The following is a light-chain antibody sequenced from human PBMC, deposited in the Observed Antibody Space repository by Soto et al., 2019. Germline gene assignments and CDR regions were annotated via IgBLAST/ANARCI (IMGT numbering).Light chain of an antibody. CDR3: QQRSNSPLT. J-gene: IGKJ4*01. CDR1: QSVRSRS. V-gene: IGKV3D-20*02. Sequence: EILLTQYPGTLSWSPGERAPLSCWASQSVRSRSLAWYQKKPGQAPRLLIHGTSNRATGIPARLSGSGYGTDFTITISSLETEDFEVYYCQQRSNSPLTFGGGTQVDIK. CDR2: GTS.